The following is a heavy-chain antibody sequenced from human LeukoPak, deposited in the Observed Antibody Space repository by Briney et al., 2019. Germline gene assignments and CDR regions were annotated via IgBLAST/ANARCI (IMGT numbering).Heavy chain of an antibody. D-gene: IGHD3-10*01. Sequence: PGGSLRLSCAASGFTVSNIFMTWVRQAPGKGLEWVSIIYSGGSTYYADSVKGRFTISRDNSKNALDIQMNSLRAEDTAVYYCARMPFTRNDYYGLDVWGQGTTVTVSS. J-gene: IGHJ6*02. CDR3: ARMPFTRNDYYGLDV. CDR2: IYSGGST. CDR1: GFTVSNIF. V-gene: IGHV3-66*01.